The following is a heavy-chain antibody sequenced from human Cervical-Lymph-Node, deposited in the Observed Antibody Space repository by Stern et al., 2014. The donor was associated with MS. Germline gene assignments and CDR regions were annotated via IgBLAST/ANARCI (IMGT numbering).Heavy chain of an antibody. CDR1: GGSFSGYY. J-gene: IGHJ6*02. CDR2: INNSGST. CDR3: ARITLRSQWYGMDV. Sequence: QVQLQQWGAGLLKPSETLSLTCAVYGGSFSGYYWSWIRQPPGKGLEWIGEINNSGSTNYTPSLKSRVTISVDTSKTQFPLKLSSGTAADTAVYYCARITLRSQWYGMDVWGQGTTVTVSS. V-gene: IGHV4-34*01. D-gene: IGHD6-19*01.